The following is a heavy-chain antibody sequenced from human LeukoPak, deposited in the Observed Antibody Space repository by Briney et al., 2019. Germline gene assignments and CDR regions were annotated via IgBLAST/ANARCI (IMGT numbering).Heavy chain of an antibody. CDR1: GGSISSSNW. Sequence: PSETLSLTCAVSGGSISSSNWWSWVRQPPGKGLEWIGEIYHSGSTNYNPSLKSRVTISVDKSKNQFSLKLSSVTAADTAVYYCARGGEDIVVVPAAIPEYYFDYWGQGTLVTVSS. J-gene: IGHJ4*02. CDR3: ARGGEDIVVVPAAIPEYYFDY. CDR2: IYHSGST. D-gene: IGHD2-2*01. V-gene: IGHV4-4*02.